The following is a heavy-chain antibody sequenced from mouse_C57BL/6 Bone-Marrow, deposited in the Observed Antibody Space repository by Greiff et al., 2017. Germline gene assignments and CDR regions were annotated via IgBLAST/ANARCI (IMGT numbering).Heavy chain of an antibody. J-gene: IGHJ4*01. CDR2: IHPNSGST. CDR3: ARDDYDGGY. D-gene: IGHD2-4*01. Sequence: QVQLQQPGAELVKPGASVKLSCKASGYTFTSSWMHWVKQRPGPGLEWIGMIHPNSGSTNYNEKFKSKATLTVDKSSSTAYMQLRSLTSEDSAVYYCARDDYDGGYWGQGTSVTVSS. V-gene: IGHV1-64*01. CDR1: GYTFTSSW.